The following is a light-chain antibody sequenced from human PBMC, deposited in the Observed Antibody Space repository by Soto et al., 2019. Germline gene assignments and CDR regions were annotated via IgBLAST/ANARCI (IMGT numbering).Light chain of an antibody. CDR3: QQRGNWTLT. J-gene: IGKJ4*01. V-gene: IGKV3-11*01. Sequence: ETVLTQSPATLSLSPGERATLSCRASQTVNNYLAWYQQRPGQTPRLLIYDASNMSTGVPASFSGSGSGTDFTLAISSLEPEDFALSYCQQRGNWTLTFGGGTKVEIK. CDR1: QTVNNY. CDR2: DAS.